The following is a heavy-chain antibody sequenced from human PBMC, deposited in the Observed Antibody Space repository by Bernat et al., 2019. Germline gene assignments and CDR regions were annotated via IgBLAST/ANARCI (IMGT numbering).Heavy chain of an antibody. J-gene: IGHJ1*01. CDR2: ISSSGSTI. CDR1: GFTCSSYE. D-gene: IGHD1-26*01. V-gene: IGHV3-48*03. CDR3: GGDSGVVRFQH. Sequence: EVQLVESGGGLVQPGGSLRLSCAASGFTCSSYEMNWVRQAPGKGLEWVSYISSSGSTIYYADSVKGRFTISRDNAKNSLYLQMNSLRAEDTAGYYCGGDSGVVRFQHWGQGTLVTVSS.